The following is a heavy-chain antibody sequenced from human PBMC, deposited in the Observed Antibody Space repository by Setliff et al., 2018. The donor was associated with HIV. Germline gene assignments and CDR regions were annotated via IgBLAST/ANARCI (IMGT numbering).Heavy chain of an antibody. CDR1: GESFSGYY. Sequence: SETLSLTCAVYGESFSGYYWNWIRQPPGKGLEWVGSIYHSGTTYYNPSLKSRVTISVDTSKNQFSLKLSSVIAADTAVYYCARIFGDQGYYYGMDVWGQGTTVTVSS. V-gene: IGHV4-34*01. CDR3: ARIFGDQGYYYGMDV. J-gene: IGHJ6*02. CDR2: IYHSGTT. D-gene: IGHD3-3*01.